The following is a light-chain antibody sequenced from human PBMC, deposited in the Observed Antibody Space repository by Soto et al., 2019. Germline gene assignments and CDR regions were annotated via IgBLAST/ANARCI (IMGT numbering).Light chain of an antibody. CDR1: SSDVGGYNF. CDR2: EVS. V-gene: IGLV2-11*01. J-gene: IGLJ3*02. Sequence: QSALTQPRSVSGSPGQSVTISCTGTSSDVGGYNFVSWYQQHPGKAPTLMIYEVSKLPSGVPDRFSGSNSGNTASLTISGLQAEDEADYYCCSYAGSYTWVFGGGTKLTVL. CDR3: CSYAGSYTWV.